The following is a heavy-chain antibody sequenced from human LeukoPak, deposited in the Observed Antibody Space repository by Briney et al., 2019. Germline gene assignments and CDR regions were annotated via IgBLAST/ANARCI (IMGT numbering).Heavy chain of an antibody. J-gene: IGHJ4*02. CDR1: GYTFTSYA. Sequence: GASVKVSCKASGYTFTSYAMHWVRQAPGQRLEWMGWINAGNGNTKYSQKFQGRVTITRDTSASTAYMELRSLRSDDTAVYYCARGITASMVDYWGQGTLVTVS. CDR3: ARGITASMVDY. V-gene: IGHV1-3*01. CDR2: INAGNGNT. D-gene: IGHD3-10*01.